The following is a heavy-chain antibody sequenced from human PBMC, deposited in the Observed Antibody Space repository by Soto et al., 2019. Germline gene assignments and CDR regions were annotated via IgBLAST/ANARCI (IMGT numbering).Heavy chain of an antibody. CDR1: GYTFTSYA. CDR2: INAGNGNT. CDR3: ARVRMYGDSAFDI. D-gene: IGHD4-17*01. V-gene: IGHV1-3*01. Sequence: ASVKVSCKASGYTFTSYAMHWVRQAPGQRLEWMGWINAGNGNTKYSQKFQGRVTITRDTSASTAYMELSSLRSEDTAVYYCARVRMYGDSAFDIWGQGTMVTVSS. J-gene: IGHJ3*02.